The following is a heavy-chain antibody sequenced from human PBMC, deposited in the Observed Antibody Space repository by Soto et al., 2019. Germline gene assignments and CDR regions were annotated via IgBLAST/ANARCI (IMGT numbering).Heavy chain of an antibody. CDR1: GGTFSSYA. J-gene: IGHJ4*02. CDR2: IIPIFGTA. D-gene: IGHD2-15*01. CDR3: ARVPLGYCSGGSCYPEYYFDY. Sequence: GASVKVSCKASGGTFSSYAISWVRQSPGKGLEWMGGIIPIFGTANYAQKFQGRVTITADESTSTAYMELSSLRSEDTAVYYCARVPLGYCSGGSCYPEYYFDYWGQGTLVTVSS. V-gene: IGHV1-69*13.